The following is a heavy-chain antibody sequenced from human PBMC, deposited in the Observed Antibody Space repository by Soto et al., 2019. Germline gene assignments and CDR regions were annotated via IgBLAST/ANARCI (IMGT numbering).Heavy chain of an antibody. CDR2: INHSGST. V-gene: IGHV4-34*01. Sequence: QVQLQQWGAGLLKPSETLSLTCAVYGGSFSGYYWSWIRQPPGKGLEWIGEINHSGSTNYNPSLICRLPISVDTSKNHFSPKLIPVTAADTAVYSCAGAHEYYDILTGYYNSTGTFDIWGQGTMVTVSS. J-gene: IGHJ3*02. D-gene: IGHD3-9*01. CDR1: GGSFSGYY. CDR3: AGAHEYYDILTGYYNSTGTFDI.